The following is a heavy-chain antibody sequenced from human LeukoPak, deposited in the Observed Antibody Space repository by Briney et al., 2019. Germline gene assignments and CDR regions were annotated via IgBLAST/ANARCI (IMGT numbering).Heavy chain of an antibody. CDR2: ISSSGSTI. J-gene: IGHJ6*03. D-gene: IGHD5-24*01. V-gene: IGHV3-48*03. CDR3: ARDGYNFLGYYYYMDV. CDR1: GFTFSSYE. Sequence: PGGSLRLSCAASGFTFSSYEMTWVRQAPGKGLEWVSYISSSGSTIYYADSVKGRFTISRDNAKNSLYLQMNSLRAEDTAVYYCARDGYNFLGYYYYMDVWGKGTTVTVSS.